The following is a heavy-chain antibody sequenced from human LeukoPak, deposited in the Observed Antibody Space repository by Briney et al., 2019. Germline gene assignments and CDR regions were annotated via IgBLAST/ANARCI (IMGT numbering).Heavy chain of an antibody. D-gene: IGHD6-19*01. CDR1: GGSIGSYY. V-gene: IGHV4-59*01. CDR3: ARDPSSGWYWYFDY. CDR2: IYYSGST. Sequence: PSETLSLTCTVSGGSIGSYYWSWIRQPPGKGLEWIGYIYYSGSTNYNPSLKSRVTISVDTSKNQFSLKLSSVTAADTAVYYCARDPSSGWYWYFDYWGQGTLVTVSS. J-gene: IGHJ4*02.